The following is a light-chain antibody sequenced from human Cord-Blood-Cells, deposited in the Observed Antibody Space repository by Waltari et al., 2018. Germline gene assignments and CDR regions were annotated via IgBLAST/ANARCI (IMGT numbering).Light chain of an antibody. Sequence: DIQMTQSPSSLSASVGDRVTITRQASQDISNYLNWYQQKPGKAPQLLIYDASNLETGVPSRFSGSGSGTDFTFTISSLQPEDIATYYCQQYDNLPLTFGGGIKVEIK. V-gene: IGKV1-33*01. CDR3: QQYDNLPLT. CDR2: DAS. J-gene: IGKJ4*01. CDR1: QDISNY.